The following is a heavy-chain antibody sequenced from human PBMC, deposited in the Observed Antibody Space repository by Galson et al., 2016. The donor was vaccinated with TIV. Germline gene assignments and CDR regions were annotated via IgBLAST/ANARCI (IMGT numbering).Heavy chain of an antibody. CDR3: ARDHSYQSFDY. D-gene: IGHD2-2*01. V-gene: IGHV3-7*01. Sequence: SLRLSCAVSGFTFNNYRMSWVRQAPGKGLEWVANIKEDGSTIYYVDSVEGRFTISRDNAKNSLYLQMNSLRAEDTAMYYCARDHSYQSFDYWGQGTLVTVSS. CDR2: IKEDGSTI. J-gene: IGHJ4*02. CDR1: GFTFNNYR.